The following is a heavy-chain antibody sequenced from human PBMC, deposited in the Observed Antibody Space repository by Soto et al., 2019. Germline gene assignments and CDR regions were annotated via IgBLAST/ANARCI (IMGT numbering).Heavy chain of an antibody. D-gene: IGHD2-21*01. CDR2: INHSGST. Sequence: SLPLSVRRGVEEGSCVGFGGRRISQPPGKGLEWIGEINHSGSTNYNPSLKSRVTISVDTSKNQFSLKLSSVTAADTAVYYCARGPHIVVAKGGWFDPWGQGTLVTVSS. CDR3: ARGPHIVVAKGGWFDP. CDR1: EGSCVGFG. V-gene: IGHV4-34*01. J-gene: IGHJ5*02.